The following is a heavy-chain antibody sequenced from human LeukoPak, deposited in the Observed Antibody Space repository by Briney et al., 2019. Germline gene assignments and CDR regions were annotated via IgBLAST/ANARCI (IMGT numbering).Heavy chain of an antibody. D-gene: IGHD3-10*01. Sequence: GGSLRLSCAASGFTFKNSAMSWVRQAPGGGLEWVPTISGSRDNSYYADSVKGRFTISRDFSQNTLYLEMNSLTADDTALYYCAKDLWFGGSAFDSWGQGTLVTVSS. V-gene: IGHV3-23*01. CDR2: ISGSRDNS. CDR3: AKDLWFGGSAFDS. J-gene: IGHJ4*01. CDR1: GFTFKNSA.